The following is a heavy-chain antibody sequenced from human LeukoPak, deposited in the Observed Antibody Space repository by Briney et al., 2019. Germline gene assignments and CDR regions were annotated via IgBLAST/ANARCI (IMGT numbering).Heavy chain of an antibody. V-gene: IGHV3-30-3*01. J-gene: IGHJ4*02. CDR2: ISYDGYDK. D-gene: IGHD2-21*01. Sequence: GGSLRLSCAASGFTFNDYAMYWVRQTPGKGLEWVTLISYDGYDKSYADSVRGRFTISRDNSKNTLYLQMDSLRSEDTAVYYCARDFFPIVESSWYEIGYWGQGTRVTVSS. CDR3: ARDFFPIVESSWYEIGY. CDR1: GFTFNDYA.